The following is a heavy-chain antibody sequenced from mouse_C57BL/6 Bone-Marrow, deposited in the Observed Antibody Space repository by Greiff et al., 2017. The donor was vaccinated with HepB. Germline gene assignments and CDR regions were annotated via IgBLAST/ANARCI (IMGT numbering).Heavy chain of an antibody. Sequence: VQLQQSGTVLARPGASVKMSCKTSGYTFTSYWMHWVKQRPGQGLEWIGAIYPGNSDTSYNQKFKGKAKLTTVTSASTAYMELSSLTNEDSAVYYCTIYYYGSNPLWYFDVWGTGTTVTVSS. CDR2: IYPGNSDT. D-gene: IGHD1-1*01. CDR3: TIYYYGSNPLWYFDV. V-gene: IGHV1-5*01. J-gene: IGHJ1*03. CDR1: GYTFTSYW.